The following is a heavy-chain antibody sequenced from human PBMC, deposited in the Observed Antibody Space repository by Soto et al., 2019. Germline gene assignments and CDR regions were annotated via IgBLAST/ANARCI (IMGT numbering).Heavy chain of an antibody. D-gene: IGHD3-10*01. Sequence: QITLKESGPALVKPTQTLTLTCTFSGFSLSTSGEAVGWIRQPPGEALEWLALIYWDDDNRYNPTLKTRLTITKYNSKNQVVLTLTNMDPVDTATYYCAKYVSASPAGWFDPWGQGILVTVSS. CDR1: GFSLSTSGEA. J-gene: IGHJ5*02. CDR2: IYWDDDN. CDR3: AKYVSASPAGWFDP. V-gene: IGHV2-5*02.